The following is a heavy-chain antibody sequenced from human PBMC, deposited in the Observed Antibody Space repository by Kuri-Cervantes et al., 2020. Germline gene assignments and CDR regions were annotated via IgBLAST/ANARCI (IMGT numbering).Heavy chain of an antibody. D-gene: IGHD5-12*01. J-gene: IGHJ6*03. V-gene: IGHV3-13*01. Sequence: GESLKISCAASGFTFSSYDMHWVRQATGKGLEWVSAIGTAGDTYYPGSVKGRFTISRENAKNSLYLQMNSLRAGDTAVYYCARAISGYSYYYYYMDVWGKGTTVTDSS. CDR3: ARAISGYSYYYYYMDV. CDR1: GFTFSSYD. CDR2: IGTAGDT.